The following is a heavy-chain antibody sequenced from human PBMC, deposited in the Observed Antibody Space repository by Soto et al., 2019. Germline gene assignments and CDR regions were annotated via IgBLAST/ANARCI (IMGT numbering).Heavy chain of an antibody. CDR3: ARGGRRSSSWVASYFDY. CDR1: GFTFSSYA. Sequence: GGSLRLSCAASGFTFSSYAMHWVRQAPGKGLEWVAVISYDGSNKYYADSVKGRFTISRDNSKNTLYLQMNSLRAEDTAVYYCARGGRRSSSWVASYFDYWGQGTLVTVSS. J-gene: IGHJ4*02. V-gene: IGHV3-30-3*01. CDR2: ISYDGSNK. D-gene: IGHD6-13*01.